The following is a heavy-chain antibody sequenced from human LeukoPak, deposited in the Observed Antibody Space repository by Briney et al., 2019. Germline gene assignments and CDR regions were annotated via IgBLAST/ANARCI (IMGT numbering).Heavy chain of an antibody. CDR2: IDSSGSST. CDR1: GFTFSDYY. J-gene: IGHJ4*02. V-gene: IGHV3-11*04. Sequence: PGGSLRLSCAASGFTFSDYYMSWIRQAPGKGLEWDSYIDSSGSSTFYADSVKGRFTISRDNAKNSLYLQMNGLRADDTAVYYCASRYSPFDFWGQGTLVTVSS. CDR3: ASRYSPFDF. D-gene: IGHD5-18*01.